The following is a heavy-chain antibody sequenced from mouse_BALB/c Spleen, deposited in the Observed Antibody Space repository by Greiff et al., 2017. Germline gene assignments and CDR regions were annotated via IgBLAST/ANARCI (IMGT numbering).Heavy chain of an antibody. CDR2: IRLKSNNYAT. V-gene: IGHV6-6*02. Sequence: VQLKESGGGFVQPGGSMKLSCVASGFTFSNYWMNWVRQSPEKGLEWVAEIRLKSNNYATHYAESVKGRFTISRDNSKSSVYLQMNNLRAEDTGIYDCAPIYYGNYWFAYWGQGTLVTVSA. CDR3: APIYYGNYWFAY. D-gene: IGHD2-1*01. J-gene: IGHJ3*01. CDR1: GFTFSNYW.